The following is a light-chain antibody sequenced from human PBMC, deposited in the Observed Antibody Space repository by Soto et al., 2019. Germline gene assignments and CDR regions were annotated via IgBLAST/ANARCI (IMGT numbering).Light chain of an antibody. V-gene: IGLV4-69*01. CDR1: SGHSSYA. Sequence: QSVLTQSPSASASLGASVKLTCTLSSGHSSYAIAWHQQQPEKGPRYLMKLNSDGSHNKGDGIPDRFSGSSSGAERYLTISSLQSEDEADYCCQTWDTGIQVFGGGTKLTVL. CDR3: QTWDTGIQV. CDR2: LNSDGSH. J-gene: IGLJ2*01.